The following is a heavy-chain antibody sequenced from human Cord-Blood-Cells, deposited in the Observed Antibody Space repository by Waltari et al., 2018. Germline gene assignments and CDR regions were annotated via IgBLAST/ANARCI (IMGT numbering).Heavy chain of an antibody. Sequence: QVQLVQSGAEVKKPGDSVKVSCKASGYTFTGYYMHWVRQAPGQGLEWMGWINPNRGRTNYAQKFQCRVTMTRDTSISTAYMELSRLRSDDTAVYYCARGWGGTPFDYWGQGTLVTVSS. CDR1: GYTFTGYY. V-gene: IGHV1-2*02. J-gene: IGHJ4*02. D-gene: IGHD7-27*01. CDR3: ARGWGGTPFDY. CDR2: INPNRGRT.